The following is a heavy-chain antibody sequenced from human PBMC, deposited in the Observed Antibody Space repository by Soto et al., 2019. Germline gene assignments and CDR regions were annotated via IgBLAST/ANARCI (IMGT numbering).Heavy chain of an antibody. V-gene: IGHV3-30-3*01. CDR1: GFTFSSHA. J-gene: IGHJ6*02. CDR3: ARDRWGYSYGYYYYYYGMDV. Sequence: GGSLRLSCAASGFTFSSHAMHWVRQAPGKGLEWVAVISYDGSNKYYSDSVKGRFTISRDNSKNTLYLQMNSLRAEDTAVYYCARDRWGYSYGYYYYYYGMDVWGQGTTVTVSS. D-gene: IGHD5-18*01. CDR2: ISYDGSNK.